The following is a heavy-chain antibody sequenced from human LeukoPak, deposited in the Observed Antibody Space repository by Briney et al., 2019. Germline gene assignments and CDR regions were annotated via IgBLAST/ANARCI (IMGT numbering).Heavy chain of an antibody. CDR3: ARGNYYDSRTYYRAFDI. Sequence: ASVKVSCKASGYTFTNHYMHWVRQAPGQGLEWMGIINPKDGDASYAQKFQARVTVTRDMSTNTFYMELSSLRFEDTAVYYCARGNYYDSRTYYRAFDIWGQGTMVTVSS. CDR2: INPKDGDA. D-gene: IGHD3-22*01. CDR1: GYTFTNHY. J-gene: IGHJ3*02. V-gene: IGHV1-46*01.